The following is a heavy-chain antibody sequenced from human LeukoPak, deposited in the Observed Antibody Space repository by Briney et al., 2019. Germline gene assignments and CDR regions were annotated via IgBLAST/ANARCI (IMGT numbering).Heavy chain of an antibody. Sequence: SENLSLTCTVSGGSISSHYWSWIRQPPGKGLEWIGYIYYSGSTNYNPSLKSRVTISVDTSKNQFSLKLSSVTAADTAVYYCAAGDWTTWNFDYWGQGTLVTVSS. V-gene: IGHV4-59*11. CDR2: IYYSGST. CDR3: AAGDWTTWNFDY. J-gene: IGHJ4*02. CDR1: GGSISSHY. D-gene: IGHD3/OR15-3a*01.